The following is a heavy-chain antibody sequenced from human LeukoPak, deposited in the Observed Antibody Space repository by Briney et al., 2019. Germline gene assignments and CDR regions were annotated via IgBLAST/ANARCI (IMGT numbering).Heavy chain of an antibody. CDR1: GYTFTSYY. V-gene: IGHV1-69*13. D-gene: IGHD5-18*01. Sequence: GASVKVSCKASGYTFTSYYMHWVRQAPGQGLEWMGGIIPIFGTANYAQKFQGRVTITADESTSTGYMELSSLRSEDTAVYYCASKRGYSYGLDYWGQGTLVTVSS. CDR3: ASKRGYSYGLDY. J-gene: IGHJ4*02. CDR2: IIPIFGTA.